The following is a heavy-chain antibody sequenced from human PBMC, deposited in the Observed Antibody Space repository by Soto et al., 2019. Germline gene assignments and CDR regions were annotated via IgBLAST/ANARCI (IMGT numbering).Heavy chain of an antibody. CDR3: ARESRITIFGVVIPGDY. Sequence: EVQLVESGGGLVQPGGSLRLSCAASGFTFSSYWIHWVRQAPGKGLVWVSRINSDGSSTNYADSVKGRFTISRDNAKNTLYLQMNSLRAEDTAVYYCARESRITIFGVVIPGDYWGQGTLVTVSS. CDR2: INSDGSST. CDR1: GFTFSSYW. J-gene: IGHJ4*02. D-gene: IGHD3-3*01. V-gene: IGHV3-74*01.